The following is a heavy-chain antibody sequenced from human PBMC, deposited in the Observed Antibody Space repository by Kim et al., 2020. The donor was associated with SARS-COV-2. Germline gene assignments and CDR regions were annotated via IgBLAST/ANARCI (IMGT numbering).Heavy chain of an antibody. J-gene: IGHJ4*02. V-gene: IGHV6-1*01. Sequence: YAVSVKSRITINPDTSKNQFSLQLNSVTPEDTAVYYCARGGYSYALYFDYWGQGTLVTVSS. D-gene: IGHD5-18*01. CDR3: ARGGYSYALYFDY.